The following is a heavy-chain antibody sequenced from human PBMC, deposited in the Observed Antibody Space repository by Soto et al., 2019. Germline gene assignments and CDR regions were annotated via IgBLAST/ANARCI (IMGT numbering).Heavy chain of an antibody. CDR2: IYYSGST. V-gene: IGHV4-31*03. CDR3: ARDYYSSGWSHDAFDI. Sequence: QVQLQESGPGLVKPSQTLSLTCTVSGGSISSGGYYWSWIRQHPGKGLEWIGYIYYSGSTYYNPSVQSRFTISVDTPKNQFSLKLSSVTAADTAVYYCARDYYSSGWSHDAFDIWGQGTMVTVSS. D-gene: IGHD6-19*01. CDR1: GGSISSGGYY. J-gene: IGHJ3*02.